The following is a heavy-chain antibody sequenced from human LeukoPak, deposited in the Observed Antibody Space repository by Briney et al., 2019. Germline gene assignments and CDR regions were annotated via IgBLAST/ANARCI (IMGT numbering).Heavy chain of an antibody. D-gene: IGHD6-19*01. CDR1: GFTFSSYW. CDR2: SHSDGSST. V-gene: IGHV3-74*01. Sequence: GGSLRLSCAASGFTFSSYWMHWVRQAPGKGLVWVSRSHSDGSSTTYADSVKGRFTISRDNAKNTLYLQMNSLRAEDTAVYYCARAHSSGWYYFDYWGQGTLVTVSS. CDR3: ARAHSSGWYYFDY. J-gene: IGHJ4*02.